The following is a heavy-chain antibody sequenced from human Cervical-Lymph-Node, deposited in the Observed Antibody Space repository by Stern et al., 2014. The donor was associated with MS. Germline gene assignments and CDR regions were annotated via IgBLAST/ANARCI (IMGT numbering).Heavy chain of an antibody. CDR1: GYRFTSYW. CDR3: TTQRLLTSYLH. Sequence: VQLVQSGAEVKKPGESLKISCKGSGYRFTSYWIGWVRQMPGKGLVWMGIIYPSDSDTRYSPSFQGQVTISADKSITTAYLQWSSLKDSDTAMYYCTTQRLLTSYLHWGQGTLVTVSS. J-gene: IGHJ4*02. V-gene: IGHV5-51*01. D-gene: IGHD3-9*01. CDR2: IYPSDSDT.